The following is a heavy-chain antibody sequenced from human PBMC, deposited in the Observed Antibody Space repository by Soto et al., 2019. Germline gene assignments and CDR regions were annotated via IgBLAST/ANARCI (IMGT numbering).Heavy chain of an antibody. Sequence: ASVKVSCKASGYTFTSYYMHWVRQAPGQGLEWMGIINPSGGSTSYAQKFQGRVTMTRDTSTSTVYIELSSLRSEDTAVYYCARDVSRITGTEHFDYWGQGTLVTVS. D-gene: IGHD1-20*01. CDR1: GYTFTSYY. V-gene: IGHV1-46*01. CDR2: INPSGGST. CDR3: ARDVSRITGTEHFDY. J-gene: IGHJ4*02.